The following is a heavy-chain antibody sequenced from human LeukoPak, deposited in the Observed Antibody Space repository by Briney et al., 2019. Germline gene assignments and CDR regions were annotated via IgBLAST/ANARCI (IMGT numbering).Heavy chain of an antibody. Sequence: SQTLSLTCTVSGGSISRGGYYWTWIRQPPGKGLEWVGYIYRSGSTYYNPSLKSRVTISVDRSKNQFSLKLSPVTAADTAIYYCARIHTPGDYYFMDVWGKGTTVTVSS. CDR2: IYRSGST. V-gene: IGHV4-30-2*01. J-gene: IGHJ6*03. CDR3: ARIHTPGDYYFMDV. CDR1: GGSISRGGYY.